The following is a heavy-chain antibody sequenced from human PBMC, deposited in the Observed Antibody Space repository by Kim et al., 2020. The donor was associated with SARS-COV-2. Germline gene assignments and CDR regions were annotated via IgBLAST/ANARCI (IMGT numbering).Heavy chain of an antibody. CDR2: IWYDGSNK. Sequence: GGSLRLSCAASGFTFSSYGMHWVRQAPGKGLEWVAVIWYDGSNKYYADSVKGRFTISRDNSKNTLYLQMNSLRAEDTAVYYCAKDLSGRTGRGYYYYGMDVWGQGTTVTVSS. CDR1: GFTFSSYG. V-gene: IGHV3-33*06. CDR3: AKDLSGRTGRGYYYYGMDV. D-gene: IGHD1-1*01. J-gene: IGHJ6*02.